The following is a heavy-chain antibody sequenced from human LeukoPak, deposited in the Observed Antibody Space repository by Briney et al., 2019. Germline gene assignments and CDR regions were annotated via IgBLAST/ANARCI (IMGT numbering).Heavy chain of an antibody. J-gene: IGHJ4*02. D-gene: IGHD3-9*01. CDR1: GGTFSSSA. V-gene: IGHV1-69*04. Sequence: GASVKVSCKTSGGTFSSSAISWVRQAPGQGLEWMGRIIPIFGVTNYAQNFQGRVTITADKSTSTAYMELSSLRSEDTAVYYCARDGGNFDWPTDPFDYWGQGTLVTVSS. CDR3: ARDGGNFDWPTDPFDY. CDR2: IIPIFGVT.